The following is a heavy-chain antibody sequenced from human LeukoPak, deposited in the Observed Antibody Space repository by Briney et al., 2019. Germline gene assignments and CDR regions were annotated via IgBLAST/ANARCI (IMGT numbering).Heavy chain of an antibody. CDR1: GGSISSSSYY. V-gene: IGHV4-39*07. CDR3: ARTAGTDAFDI. D-gene: IGHD1-1*01. Sequence: PSETLSLTCTVSGGSISSSSYYWGWIRQPPGKGLEWIGSIYYSGSTYYNPSLKSRVTISIDTSKNQFSLKLRSVTAADTAVYYCARTAGTDAFDIWGQGTMVTVSS. J-gene: IGHJ3*02. CDR2: IYYSGST.